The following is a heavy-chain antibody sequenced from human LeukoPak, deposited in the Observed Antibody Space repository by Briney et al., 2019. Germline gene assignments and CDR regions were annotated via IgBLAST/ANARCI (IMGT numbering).Heavy chain of an antibody. CDR1: GYTFTDYY. CDR3: ARANFLYCSSSTCLFDY. Sequence: GASVKVSSKASGYTFTDYYMHWVGQATGQGFEWMGWINPNDGDTNYAQKFQGRVTMTRDTSISTAHMEVSRLRSDDTAVYYCARANFLYCSSSTCLFDYWGQGTLVTVSS. V-gene: IGHV1-2*02. D-gene: IGHD2-2*01. J-gene: IGHJ4*02. CDR2: INPNDGDT.